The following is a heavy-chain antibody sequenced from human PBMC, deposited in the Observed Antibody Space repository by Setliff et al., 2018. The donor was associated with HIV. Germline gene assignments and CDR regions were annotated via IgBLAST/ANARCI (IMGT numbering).Heavy chain of an antibody. Sequence: SDTLSLTCTVSGGSISSHYWSWIRQPPGKGLEWIGYIYYSGSTNYNPSLKSRVTISVDTSKNQFSLKLSSVTAADTAVYYCARGFGSSWGGNYYYYYMDVWGKGTTVTVSS. CDR1: GGSISSHY. CDR3: ARGFGSSWGGNYYYYYMDV. V-gene: IGHV4-59*11. CDR2: IYYSGST. J-gene: IGHJ6*03. D-gene: IGHD6-13*01.